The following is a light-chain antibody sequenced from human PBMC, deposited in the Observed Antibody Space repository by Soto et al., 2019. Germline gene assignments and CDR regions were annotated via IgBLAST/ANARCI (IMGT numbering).Light chain of an antibody. CDR2: GAS. V-gene: IGKV3-20*01. J-gene: IGKJ1*01. CDR1: QSVTNSF. Sequence: EIVLAQSPGTLSLSPVESATLSYRPSQSVTNSFLAWYQQKPGQAPRFLIYGASRRATGIPDRFTGSGSGTDFTLTISRLEPEDFAVYYCQQYVSSPWAFGQGTKVDIK. CDR3: QQYVSSPWA.